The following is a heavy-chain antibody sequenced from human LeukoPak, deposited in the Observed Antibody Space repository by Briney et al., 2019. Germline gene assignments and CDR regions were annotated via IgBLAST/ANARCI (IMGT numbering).Heavy chain of an antibody. CDR2: IYPGDSDT. Sequence: GASVKVSCKASGYTFTSYWIGWVRQMPGKGLEWMGIIYPGDSDTRYSPSFQGQVTISADKPISTAYLQWSSLKASDTAMYYCARHEHPNSGYVASGAFDIWGQGTMVTVSS. V-gene: IGHV5-51*01. CDR3: ARHEHPNSGYVASGAFDI. D-gene: IGHD5-12*01. J-gene: IGHJ3*02. CDR1: GYTFTSYW.